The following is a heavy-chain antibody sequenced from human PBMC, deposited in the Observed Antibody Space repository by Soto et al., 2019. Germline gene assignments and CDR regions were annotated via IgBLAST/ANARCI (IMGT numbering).Heavy chain of an antibody. CDR2: INPNNGDT. V-gene: IGHV1-2*06. CDR3: ARRGGYYDY. J-gene: IGHJ4*02. CDR1: GYTFTGYY. Sequence: GASVKVSCKASGYTFTGYYIHRVRQAPGQGLEWMGRINPNNGDTTYAQKFQGRVTMTRDTSITTAYMELSSLISDDTAVYYCARRGGYYDYWGQGTLVTVSS. D-gene: IGHD1-26*01.